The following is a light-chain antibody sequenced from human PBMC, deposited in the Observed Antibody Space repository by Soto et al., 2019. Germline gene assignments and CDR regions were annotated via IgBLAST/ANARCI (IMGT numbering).Light chain of an antibody. CDR2: AVS. Sequence: QSVLTQPASVSGSPGQSITISCTGTSSDVGGYNYVSWYQHSPGKAPKLMLYAVSDRPSGVSHRFAGSKSGNTASLTTSGLQADDAADYYCCSYTSLSTVVFGGGTKLTVL. CDR1: SSDVGGYNY. CDR3: CSYTSLSTVV. V-gene: IGLV2-14*01. J-gene: IGLJ2*01.